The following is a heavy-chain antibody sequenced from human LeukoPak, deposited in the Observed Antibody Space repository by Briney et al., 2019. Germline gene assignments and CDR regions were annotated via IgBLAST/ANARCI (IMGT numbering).Heavy chain of an antibody. Sequence: GASVKVSCKASGYTFTGYYMHWVRQAPGQGLEWMGWINPNSGGTNYAQKFQGRVTVTRDTSISTAYMELSRLRSDDTAVYYCARVSSGWGPHKSDYWGQGTLVTVSS. CDR1: GYTFTGYY. CDR3: ARVSSGWGPHKSDY. V-gene: IGHV1-2*02. CDR2: INPNSGGT. J-gene: IGHJ4*02. D-gene: IGHD6-19*01.